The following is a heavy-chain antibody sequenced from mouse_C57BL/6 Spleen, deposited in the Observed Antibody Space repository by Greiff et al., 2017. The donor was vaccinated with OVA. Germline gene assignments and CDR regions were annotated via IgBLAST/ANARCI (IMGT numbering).Heavy chain of an antibody. J-gene: IGHJ2*01. V-gene: IGHV1-55*01. CDR3: ARFYYYGSSYGFDY. CDR2: IYPGSGST. D-gene: IGHD1-1*01. Sequence: QVQLQQPGAELVKPGASVKMSCKASGYTFTSYWITWVKQRPGQGLEWIGDIYPGSGSTNYNEKFKRKATLTVDTSSSTAYMQLSSLTSEDSAVYYCARFYYYGSSYGFDYWGQGTTLTVSS. CDR1: GYTFTSYW.